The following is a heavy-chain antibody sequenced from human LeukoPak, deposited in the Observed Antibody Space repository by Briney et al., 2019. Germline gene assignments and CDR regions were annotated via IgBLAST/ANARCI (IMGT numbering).Heavy chain of an antibody. CDR1: GFTFSSYS. Sequence: GGSLRLSCAASGFTFSSYSMNWVRQAPGKGLEWVSTISGGGGSTYYADSVKGRFTISRDNSKNTLYLQVNSLRAEDTAVYYCAKGGKWDVTPFDYWGQGTLVTVSS. J-gene: IGHJ4*02. V-gene: IGHV3-23*01. CDR2: ISGGGGST. CDR3: AKGGKWDVTPFDY. D-gene: IGHD1-26*01.